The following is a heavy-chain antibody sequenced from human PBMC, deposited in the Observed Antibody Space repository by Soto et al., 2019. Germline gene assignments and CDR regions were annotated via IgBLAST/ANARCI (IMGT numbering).Heavy chain of an antibody. J-gene: IGHJ4*02. CDR2: IWYDGSNK. CDR1: GFTFSSYG. CDR3: ARGSSSSSWFVGFY. D-gene: IGHD6-13*01. V-gene: IGHV3-33*01. Sequence: GGSLRLSCAASGFTFSSYGMHWVRQAPGKGLEWVAVIWYDGSNKYYADSVKGRFTISRDNSKNTLYLQMNSLRAEDTAVYYCARGSSSSSWFVGFYWGQGTLVTVSS.